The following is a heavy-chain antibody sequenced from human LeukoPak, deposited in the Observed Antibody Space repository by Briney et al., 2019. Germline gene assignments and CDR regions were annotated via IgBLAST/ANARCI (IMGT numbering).Heavy chain of an antibody. V-gene: IGHV1-69*05. CDR2: IIPIFGTA. CDR3: ARAPGPMVPFDY. J-gene: IGHJ4*02. CDR1: GGTFSSYA. D-gene: IGHD3-10*01. Sequence: GASVKVSCKASGGTFSSYAISWVRQAPGQGLEWMGGIIPIFGTANYAQKFQGRVTITTDESTSTAYMELSSPRSEDTAVYYCARAPGPMVPFDYWGQGTLVTVSS.